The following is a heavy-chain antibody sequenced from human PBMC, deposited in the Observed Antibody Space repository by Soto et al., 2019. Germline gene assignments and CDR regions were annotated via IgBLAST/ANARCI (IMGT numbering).Heavy chain of an antibody. CDR2: IYFGGST. CDR3: ARAAGAVPAADGMDV. V-gene: IGHV4-30-2*01. CDR1: GGSISSAGYS. J-gene: IGHJ6*02. D-gene: IGHD2-2*01. Sequence: SETLSLTCAVSGGSISSAGYSWNWIRQPPGKGLEWIGYIYFGGSTYYNPSLKSRVTIDRSDTQFSLKPYSVTAADTAVYYCARAAGAVPAADGMDVWGQGTTVTVSS.